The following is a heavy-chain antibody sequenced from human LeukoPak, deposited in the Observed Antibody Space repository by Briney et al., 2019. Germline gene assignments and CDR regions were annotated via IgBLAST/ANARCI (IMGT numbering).Heavy chain of an antibody. CDR1: GGSISSGGYY. V-gene: IGHV4-31*03. J-gene: IGHJ4*02. CDR2: IYYSWST. CDR3: SRAPVDYGSGSSPYFDY. D-gene: IGHD3-10*01. Sequence: SQTLSLTCTVSGGSISSGGYYWSWIRQHPGKGLEWIGYIYYSWSTYYNPSLKSRVTISVDTSRNQFSLKLSSVTAADTAVYYCSRAPVDYGSGSSPYFDYWGQGTLVTVSS.